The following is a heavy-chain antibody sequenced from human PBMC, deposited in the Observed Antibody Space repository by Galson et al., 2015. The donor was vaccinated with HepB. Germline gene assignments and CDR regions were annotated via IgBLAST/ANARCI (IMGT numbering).Heavy chain of an antibody. CDR3: ARGGEGAYSSSWYWVGY. D-gene: IGHD6-13*01. CDR1: GFTFSSYA. Sequence: SLRLSCAASGFTFSSYAMHWVRQAPGKGLEWVAVISYDGSNKYYADSVKGRFTISRDNSKNTLYLQMNSLRAEDTAVYYCARGGEGAYSSSWYWVGYWGQGTLVTVSS. CDR2: ISYDGSNK. J-gene: IGHJ4*02. V-gene: IGHV3-30*04.